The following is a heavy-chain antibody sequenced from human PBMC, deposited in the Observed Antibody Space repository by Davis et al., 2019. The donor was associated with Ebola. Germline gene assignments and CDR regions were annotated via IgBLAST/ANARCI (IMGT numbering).Heavy chain of an antibody. Sequence: SVTVSCKTSGCSFSSHPISWVRQAPRQGLEWMGGIIPIFDTPHYAQKFQGRITITADASTSTAYMELSSLRSEDTATYFCARDFDGGNYYFDYWGTGTPVTVSS. V-gene: IGHV1-69*13. J-gene: IGHJ4*02. CDR1: GCSFSSHP. CDR2: IIPIFDTP. CDR3: ARDFDGGNYYFDY. D-gene: IGHD3-9*01.